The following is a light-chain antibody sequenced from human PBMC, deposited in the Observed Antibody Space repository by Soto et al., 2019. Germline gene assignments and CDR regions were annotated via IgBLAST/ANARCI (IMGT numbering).Light chain of an antibody. CDR3: QVWYSSTDLYV. V-gene: IGLV3-21*02. Sequence: SYDLTQPPSVSVAPGQTARITCGGNDIGSESVHWYQQRPGQAPVLVVYDDSDRPSGIPERFSGSNSANTATLTISRVEAGDEADYYCQVWYSSTDLYVFGSGPKVTVL. CDR2: DDS. J-gene: IGLJ1*01. CDR1: DIGSES.